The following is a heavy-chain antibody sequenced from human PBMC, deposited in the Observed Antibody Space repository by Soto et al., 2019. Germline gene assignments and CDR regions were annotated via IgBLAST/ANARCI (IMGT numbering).Heavy chain of an antibody. D-gene: IGHD6-6*01. CDR1: GGSFSGYY. V-gene: IGHV4-34*01. CDR2: INHSGST. CDR3: ARGPPRSSSSWRRNYYYYYMDV. Sequence: SETLSLTCAVYGGSFSGYYWSWIRQPPGKGLEWIGEINHSGSTNYNPSLKSRVTISVDTSKNQFSLKLSSVTAADTAVYYCARGPPRSSSSWRRNYYYYYMDVWGKGTTVTVSS. J-gene: IGHJ6*03.